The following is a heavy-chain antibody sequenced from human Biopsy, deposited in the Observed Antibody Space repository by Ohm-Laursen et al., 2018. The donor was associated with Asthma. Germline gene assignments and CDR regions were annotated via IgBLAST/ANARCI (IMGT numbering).Heavy chain of an antibody. D-gene: IGHD6-19*01. Sequence: SLRLACSASGFTFSDYYMGTIRQAPGKGLEWISYINGKSNSIEYADSVKGRFTISRDNAKNSLYLQMNSLRAEETAVYYCARDSYSSGLYDDFESWGQGTLVTVSS. V-gene: IGHV3-11*01. CDR3: ARDSYSSGLYDDFES. CDR2: INGKSNSI. CDR1: GFTFSDYY. J-gene: IGHJ4*02.